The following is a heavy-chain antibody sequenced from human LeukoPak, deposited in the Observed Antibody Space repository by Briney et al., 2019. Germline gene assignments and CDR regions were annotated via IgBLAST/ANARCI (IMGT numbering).Heavy chain of an antibody. CDR3: AKDDVAWNDVHWFDP. CDR1: GFTFSYYT. V-gene: IGHV3-21*01. Sequence: GGSLRLSCAASGFTFSYYTMSWVRQAPGRGLEWVSSISSTGSSIYYADSVKGRFTISRDNAKNSLYLQMSSLRVEDTAVYYCAKDDVAWNDVHWFDPWGQGTLVTVSS. CDR2: ISSTGSSI. D-gene: IGHD1-1*01. J-gene: IGHJ5*02.